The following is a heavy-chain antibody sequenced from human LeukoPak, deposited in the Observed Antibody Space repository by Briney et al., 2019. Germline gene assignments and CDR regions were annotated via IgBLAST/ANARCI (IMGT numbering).Heavy chain of an antibody. J-gene: IGHJ4*02. Sequence: PGGSLRLSCAASGITVSSNFMSSVRQAPGKGLEWVSAISGSGGSTYYADSVKGRFTISRDNSKNTLYLQMNSLRAEDTAVYYCAKPQWLANYFDYWGQGTLVTVSS. V-gene: IGHV3-23*01. D-gene: IGHD6-19*01. CDR2: ISGSGGST. CDR3: AKPQWLANYFDY. CDR1: GITVSSNF.